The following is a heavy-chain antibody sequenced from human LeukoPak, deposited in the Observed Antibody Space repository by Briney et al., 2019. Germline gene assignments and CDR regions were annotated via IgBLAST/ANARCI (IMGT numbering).Heavy chain of an antibody. CDR3: ARHSLTKSGSAYYFDF. CDR1: GGSISSYY. Sequence: SETLSLTCTVSGGSISSYYWSWIRQPAGKGLEWIGRIYTSGTTYYNPSLKSRVTRSVDMSNNQFSLKLSSVTAADTAVYYCARHSLTKSGSAYYFDFWGQGTLVTVSS. V-gene: IGHV4-4*07. J-gene: IGHJ4*02. D-gene: IGHD4-11*01. CDR2: IYTSGTT.